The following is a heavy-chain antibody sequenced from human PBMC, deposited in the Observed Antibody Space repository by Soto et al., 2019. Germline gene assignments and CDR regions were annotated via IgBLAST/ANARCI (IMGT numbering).Heavy chain of an antibody. Sequence: GGSLRLSCAASGVIFSNFGMHWVRQARGKGLEWVGIIWHDGSNKYYADSVEGRFTISRDNSKNTVYLQMNSLRGEDTGIYYCAGFYVAAGAAPLEYWGQGTLVTVSS. J-gene: IGHJ4*02. D-gene: IGHD1-26*01. CDR2: IWHDGSNK. V-gene: IGHV3-33*01. CDR1: GVIFSNFG. CDR3: AGFYVAAGAAPLEY.